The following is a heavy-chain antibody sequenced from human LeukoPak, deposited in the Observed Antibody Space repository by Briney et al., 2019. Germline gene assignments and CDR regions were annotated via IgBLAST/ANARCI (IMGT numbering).Heavy chain of an antibody. CDR1: GFTFSSYA. D-gene: IGHD3-9*01. J-gene: IGHJ6*02. CDR3: AKGPYYDILTPYGMDV. V-gene: IGHV3-23*01. Sequence: GGSLRLSCAASGFTFSSYAMSWVRQAPGKGLEWVSGLTGSGGNTYYADSVKGRFTISRDNSKNTLSLQMNSLRAEDAAVYYCAKGPYYDILTPYGMDVWGQGTTVTVSS. CDR2: LTGSGGNT.